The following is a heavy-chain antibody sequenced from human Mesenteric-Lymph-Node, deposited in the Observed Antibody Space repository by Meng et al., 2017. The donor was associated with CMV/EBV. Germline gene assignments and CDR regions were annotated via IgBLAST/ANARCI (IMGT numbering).Heavy chain of an antibody. CDR3: ARESRRYGSGSRNWFDP. Sequence: YTFSDYGFGWVRQTPGQGLEWVGRISGYNGDTKYAQKFQGRVTMATDTSTSTAYMELRSLRFDDTAVYYCARESRRYGSGSRNWFDPWGQGTLVTVSS. D-gene: IGHD3-10*01. V-gene: IGHV1-18*01. CDR1: YTFSDYG. CDR2: ISGYNGDT. J-gene: IGHJ5*02.